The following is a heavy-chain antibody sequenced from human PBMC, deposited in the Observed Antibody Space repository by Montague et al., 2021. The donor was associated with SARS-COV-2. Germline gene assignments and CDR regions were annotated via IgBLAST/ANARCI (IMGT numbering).Heavy chain of an antibody. Sequence: PALVKPTHTPTLTYTFSWFSLGTSGVRVRYIRQPAVTAPEFLALIYWDDDKRYSPSLKSRLTITKDTSKNQVVLTMTNMDPVDTATYYCAQSNDVLRYFDWTYKKRGFDYWGQGALVTVSS. D-gene: IGHD3-9*01. CDR2: IYWDDDK. J-gene: IGHJ4*02. CDR3: AQSNDVLRYFDWTYKKRGFDY. V-gene: IGHV2-5*02. CDR1: WFSLGTSGVR.